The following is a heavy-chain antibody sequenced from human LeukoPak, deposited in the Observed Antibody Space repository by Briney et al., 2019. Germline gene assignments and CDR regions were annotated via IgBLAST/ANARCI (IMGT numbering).Heavy chain of an antibody. CDR3: ARGRRYCSSTSCIHFDY. Sequence: TSETLSLTCAVYGGSFSGYYWSWIRQPPGKGLEWIGEINHSGSTNYNPSLKSRVTISVDTSKNQFSLKLSSVTAADTAVYYCARGRRYCSSTSCIHFDYWGQGTLVTVSS. D-gene: IGHD2-2*01. J-gene: IGHJ4*02. V-gene: IGHV4-34*01. CDR1: GGSFSGYY. CDR2: INHSGST.